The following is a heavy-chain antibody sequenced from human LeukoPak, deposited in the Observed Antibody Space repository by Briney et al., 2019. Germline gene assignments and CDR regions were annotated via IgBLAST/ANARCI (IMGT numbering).Heavy chain of an antibody. V-gene: IGHV4-59*02. CDR1: SGSVNSYY. D-gene: IGHD2-2*01. Sequence: PSETLSLTCTVSSGSVNSYYWSWIRQPPGKGLEWIGYIYYSGSTSYNPSLKSRVTISVDTSKNQFSLKLSSVTAADTAVYYCARVPAAPRLYMDVWGQGTTVIVSS. CDR2: IYYSGST. J-gene: IGHJ6*02. CDR3: ARVPAAPRLYMDV.